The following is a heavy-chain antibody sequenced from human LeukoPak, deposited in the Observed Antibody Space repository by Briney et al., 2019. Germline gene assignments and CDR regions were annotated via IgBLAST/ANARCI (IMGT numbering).Heavy chain of an antibody. D-gene: IGHD6-13*01. CDR2: ISGSGSHT. CDR3: ARVGSTVAAGTPDY. Sequence: AGSLRLSCAASGFTFSDYYMSWIRQAPGKGLELLSYISGSGSHTTYADSVRGRFTISRDNAKNSLSLQVNGLRADDTAVYYCARVGSTVAAGTPDYWGQGTLVTVSS. V-gene: IGHV3-11*06. CDR1: GFTFSDYY. J-gene: IGHJ4*02.